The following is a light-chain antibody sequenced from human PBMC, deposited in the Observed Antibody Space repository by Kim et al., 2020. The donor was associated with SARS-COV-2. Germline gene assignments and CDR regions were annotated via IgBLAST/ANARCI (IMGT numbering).Light chain of an antibody. J-gene: IGKJ2*01. CDR2: AAS. CDR1: QSVSSDY. V-gene: IGKV3-20*01. Sequence: PGERATLSCRTSQSVSSDYLAWFQQKPGQPPRLLIYAASSRATGIPDRFSGSESGTDFTLTISRLEPEDFAVYYCQQYGRSPDTFGQGTKLE. CDR3: QQYGRSPDT.